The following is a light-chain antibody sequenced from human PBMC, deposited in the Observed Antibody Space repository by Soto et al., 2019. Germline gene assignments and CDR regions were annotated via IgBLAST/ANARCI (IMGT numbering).Light chain of an antibody. Sequence: DIQMTQSPSSLSASVGDRVTITCRASQSISGYLNWDQQRPGKAPKVLIYAASSLQSGVPSRFSGGGSGTDFSLTISSLPPEDFATYYCQQSYRTPVTFGGGPKVEI. CDR3: QQSYRTPVT. V-gene: IGKV1-39*01. CDR1: QSISGY. J-gene: IGKJ4*01. CDR2: AAS.